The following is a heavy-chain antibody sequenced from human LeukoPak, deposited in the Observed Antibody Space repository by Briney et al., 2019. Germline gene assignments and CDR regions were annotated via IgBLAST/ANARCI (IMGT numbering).Heavy chain of an antibody. CDR2: INSDGTGT. Sequence: GGSLRLSCAASGFNLRSYWMHWVRQAPGKGLVWVSRINSDGTGTYADSVKGRFTISRDNANNTLYLQMNSLRSDDTAVYYCTRDAGFCHSSGCWKPIDLWGQGALVTVSS. J-gene: IGHJ4*02. CDR1: GFNLRSYW. CDR3: TRDAGFCHSSGCWKPIDL. V-gene: IGHV3-74*01. D-gene: IGHD3-22*01.